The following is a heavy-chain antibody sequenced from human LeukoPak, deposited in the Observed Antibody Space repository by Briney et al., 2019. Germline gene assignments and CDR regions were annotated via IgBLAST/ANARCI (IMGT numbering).Heavy chain of an antibody. CDR1: GYTFTSYD. CDR3: ASGGSMVRGVNEDY. CDR2: MNPNSGNT. J-gene: IGHJ4*02. V-gene: IGHV1-8*01. D-gene: IGHD3-10*01. Sequence: GASVKVSCKASGYTFTSYDINWVRQATGQGLEWMGWMNPNSGNTGYAQKFQGRVTMTRNTSISTAYMELSSLRSGDTAVYYCASGGSMVRGVNEDYWGQGTLVTVSS.